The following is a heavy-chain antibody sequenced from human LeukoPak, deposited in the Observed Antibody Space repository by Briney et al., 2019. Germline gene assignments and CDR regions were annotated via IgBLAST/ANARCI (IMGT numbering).Heavy chain of an antibody. Sequence: QAGGSLRLSCAASGFTFSSYAMHWVRQAPGKGLEWVAVISYDGSNKYYADSVKGRFTISRDNAKNSLYLQMNSLRAEDTAVYYCARDNWVVERHYYYYGMDVWGQGTTVTVSS. CDR2: ISYDGSNK. CDR1: GFTFSSYA. V-gene: IGHV3-30*04. CDR3: ARDNWVVERHYYYYGMDV. D-gene: IGHD2-15*01. J-gene: IGHJ6*02.